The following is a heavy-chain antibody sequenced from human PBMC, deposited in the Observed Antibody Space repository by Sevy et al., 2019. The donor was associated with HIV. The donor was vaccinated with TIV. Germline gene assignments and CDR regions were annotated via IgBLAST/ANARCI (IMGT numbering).Heavy chain of an antibody. Sequence: LSLTCTVSGGSFSSGNYYWSWIRQPAGKGLEWIGRIYNSGSTNYNPSLKSRVTISVDTSKNQFSLRLSSVTAADTAVYYCARVDRAYYDGSAFDFWGQGTLVTVSS. CDR3: ARVDRAYYDGSAFDF. V-gene: IGHV4-61*02. CDR2: IYNSGST. D-gene: IGHD3-22*01. CDR1: GGSFSSGNYY. J-gene: IGHJ4*02.